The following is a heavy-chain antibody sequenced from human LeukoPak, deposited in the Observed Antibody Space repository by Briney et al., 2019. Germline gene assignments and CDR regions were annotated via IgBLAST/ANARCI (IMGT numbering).Heavy chain of an antibody. D-gene: IGHD5-18*01. V-gene: IGHV1-24*01. CDR2: FDPEDGET. J-gene: IGHJ5*02. CDR1: GYTLTELS. CDR3: ATAAGYSYGNWFDP. Sequence: GASVKVSCKVSGYTLTELSMHWVRQALGKGLEWMGGFDPEDGETIHAQKFQGRVTMTEDTSTDTAYMELSSLRSEDTAVYYCATAAGYSYGNWFDPWGQGTLVTVSS.